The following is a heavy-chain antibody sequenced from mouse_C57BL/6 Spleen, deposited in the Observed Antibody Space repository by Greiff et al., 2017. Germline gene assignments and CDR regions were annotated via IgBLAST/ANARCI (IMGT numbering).Heavy chain of an antibody. CDR3: ARGGYYGSSYGFAY. V-gene: IGHV1-50*01. CDR2: IDPSDSYT. J-gene: IGHJ3*01. CDR1: GYTFTSYW. D-gene: IGHD1-1*01. Sequence: QVQLQQPGAELVKPGASVKLSCKASGYTFTSYWMQWVKQRPGQGLEWIGEIDPSDSYTNYNQKFKGKATLTVDTSSSTAYMQLSSLTSEDSAVYYCARGGYYGSSYGFAYWGQGTLVTVSA.